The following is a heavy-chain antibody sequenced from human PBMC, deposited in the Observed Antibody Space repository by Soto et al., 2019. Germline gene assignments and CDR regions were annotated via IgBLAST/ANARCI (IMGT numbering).Heavy chain of an antibody. CDR1: GFSFSSYA. Sequence: QVQLVESGGGVVQPGRSLRLSCAASGFSFSSYAMYWVRQPPGKGLEWVAFISYDGDNKYYADSLKGRFTISRDNSKNTLYLQVKSLRAEDTALYYCARGEDYGTSDYFDYWGPGTLVNVSS. D-gene: IGHD3-16*01. CDR3: ARGEDYGTSDYFDY. CDR2: ISYDGDNK. J-gene: IGHJ4*02. V-gene: IGHV3-30-3*01.